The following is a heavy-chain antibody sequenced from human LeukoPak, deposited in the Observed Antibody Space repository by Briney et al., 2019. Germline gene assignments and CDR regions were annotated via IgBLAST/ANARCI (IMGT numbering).Heavy chain of an antibody. CDR1: GFTFSSYS. Sequence: PGRSLRLSCAASGFTFSSYSMNWARQPPGKGLEWVSSISSSSSYIYHADSVKGRFTVSRDNAKSSLYLQMNSLRAEETAVYYCARDLSGLYGSGSSRYNWFDPWGQGTLVTVSS. D-gene: IGHD3-10*01. J-gene: IGHJ5*02. CDR3: ARDLSGLYGSGSSRYNWFDP. V-gene: IGHV3-21*01. CDR2: ISSSSSYI.